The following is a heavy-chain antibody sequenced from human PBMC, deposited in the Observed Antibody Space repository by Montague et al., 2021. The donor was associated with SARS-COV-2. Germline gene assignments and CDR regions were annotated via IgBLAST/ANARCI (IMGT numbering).Heavy chain of an antibody. Sequence: SLRLSSAASGFSFSSFAMTWVRQAAGKGLEWVSTVSGSGSNKYYRDSVKGRFIISRDNSKNTLFLQMNSLRAEDAAVYFCAKEGSISSEYYGMDVWGQGTTVSVSS. V-gene: IGHV3-23*01. J-gene: IGHJ6*02. CDR3: AKEGSISSEYYGMDV. CDR2: VSGSGSNK. D-gene: IGHD6-6*01. CDR1: GFSFSSFA.